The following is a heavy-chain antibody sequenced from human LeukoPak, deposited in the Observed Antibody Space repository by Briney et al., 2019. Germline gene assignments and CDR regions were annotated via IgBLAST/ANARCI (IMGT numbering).Heavy chain of an antibody. D-gene: IGHD3-10*01. V-gene: IGHV4-61*02. CDR2: MYTSGST. CDR3: ARGVWFGSAFDI. Sequence: SETLSLTCTVSGGSISGSSYYWNWIRQPAGKGLEWIGRMYTSGSTNYNPSLKSRVTISVDTSKNQFSLKLSFVTAADTAVYYCARGVWFGSAFDIWGQGTMVTVSS. CDR1: GGSISGSSYY. J-gene: IGHJ3*02.